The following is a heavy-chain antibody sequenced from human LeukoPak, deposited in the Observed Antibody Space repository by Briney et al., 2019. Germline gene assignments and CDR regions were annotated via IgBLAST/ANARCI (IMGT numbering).Heavy chain of an antibody. Sequence: PGGSLRLSCAASGFTFSSYSMNWVRQAPGKGLEWVSSISSSSSYIYYADSVKGRFTISRDNAKNSLYLQMNSLRAEDTAVYYCARVCGGSSCRGSFSFDYWGQGTLVTVSS. J-gene: IGHJ4*02. D-gene: IGHD6-13*01. V-gene: IGHV3-21*01. CDR1: GFTFSSYS. CDR2: ISSSSSYI. CDR3: ARVCGGSSCRGSFSFDY.